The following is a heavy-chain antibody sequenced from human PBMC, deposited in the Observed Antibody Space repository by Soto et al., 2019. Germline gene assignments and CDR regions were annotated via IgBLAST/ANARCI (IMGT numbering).Heavy chain of an antibody. CDR2: IIPILGIA. Sequence: QVQLVQSGAEVKKPGSSVKVSCKASGGTFSSYTISGVRQAPGQGLEWMGRIIPILGIANYAQKFQGRVTITADKSTSTAYMELSSLRSEDTAVYYCATHYGDYEDDAFDIWGQGTMVTVSS. CDR3: ATHYGDYEDDAFDI. CDR1: GGTFSSYT. D-gene: IGHD4-17*01. V-gene: IGHV1-69*02. J-gene: IGHJ3*02.